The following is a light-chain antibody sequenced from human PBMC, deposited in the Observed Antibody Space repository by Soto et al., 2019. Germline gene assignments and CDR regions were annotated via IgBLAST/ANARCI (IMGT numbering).Light chain of an antibody. V-gene: IGLV1-44*01. CDR2: SNK. J-gene: IGLJ2*01. CDR1: SSNIGSNT. Sequence: QSVLTQPPSASGTPGQRVTISCSGSSSNIGSNTVNWYQQLPGTAPKLLIYSNKKRPSGVPDRVSGSKSGTSASLAISGLQSEDEDDYYCAAWDDSLNGRVFGGGTKLTVL. CDR3: AAWDDSLNGRV.